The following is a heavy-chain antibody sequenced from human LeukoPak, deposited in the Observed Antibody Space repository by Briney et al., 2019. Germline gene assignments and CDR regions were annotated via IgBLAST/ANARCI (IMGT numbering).Heavy chain of an antibody. J-gene: IGHJ4*02. CDR3: ARDLFHPYLIAVAGTDYFDY. CDR1: GFTFSSYS. V-gene: IGHV3-21*01. D-gene: IGHD6-19*01. Sequence: GGSLRLSCAASGFTFSSYSMNWVRQAPGKGLEWVSSISSSSSYIYYADSVKGRFTISRDNAKNSLYLQMNSLRAEDTAVYYCARDLFHPYLIAVAGTDYFDYWGQGTLVTVSS. CDR2: ISSSSSYI.